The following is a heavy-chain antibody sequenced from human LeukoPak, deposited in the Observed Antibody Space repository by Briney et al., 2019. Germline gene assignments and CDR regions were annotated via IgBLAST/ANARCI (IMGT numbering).Heavy chain of an antibody. Sequence: PGGSLRLSCAASGFTFSGYSMNWVRQGPGKGLEWVASISSSRSYIYYADSLKGRFTISRDNAKNSLYLEMNSLRAEDTAVYYCARAVSGNYYDSSGYYYDYWGQGTLVTVSS. D-gene: IGHD3-22*01. J-gene: IGHJ4*02. CDR3: ARAVSGNYYDSSGYYYDY. CDR1: GFTFSGYS. CDR2: ISSSRSYI. V-gene: IGHV3-21*01.